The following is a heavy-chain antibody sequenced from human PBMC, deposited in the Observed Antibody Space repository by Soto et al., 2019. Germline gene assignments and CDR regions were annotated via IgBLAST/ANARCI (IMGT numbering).Heavy chain of an antibody. D-gene: IGHD1-26*01. Sequence: PSETLSLTCTVSGGSISSGDYYWSWIRQPPGKGLEWIGYIYYSGSTYYNPSLKSRVTISVDTSKNQFSLKLSSVTAADTAVYYCARHPLSGSYYPPSYFDYWGQGTLVTVSS. CDR3: ARHPLSGSYYPPSYFDY. CDR2: IYYSGST. V-gene: IGHV4-30-4*01. CDR1: GGSISSGDYY. J-gene: IGHJ4*02.